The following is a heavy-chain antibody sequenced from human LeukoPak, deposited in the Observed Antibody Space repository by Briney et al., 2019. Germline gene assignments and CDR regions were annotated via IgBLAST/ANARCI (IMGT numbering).Heavy chain of an antibody. V-gene: IGHV4-31*03. CDR2: IYYSGST. D-gene: IGHD1-26*01. CDR1: GGSISSGGYY. CDR3: ARAYRDREWELPYFDY. J-gene: IGHJ4*02. Sequence: SETLSLTCTVSGGSISSGGYYWSWIRQHPGKGLEWIGYIYYSGSTYYNPSLKSRVTISVDTSKNQFSLKLSSVTAADTAVYYCARAYRDREWELPYFDYWGQGTLVTVSS.